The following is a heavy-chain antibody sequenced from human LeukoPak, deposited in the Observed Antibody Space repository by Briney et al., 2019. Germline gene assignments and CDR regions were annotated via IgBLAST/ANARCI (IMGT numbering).Heavy chain of an antibody. Sequence: NPGGSLRLSCAASGFTFSSYAMHWARQAPGKGLEWVSYISSSGSTIYYADSVKGRFTISRDNAKNSLYLQMNSLRAEDTAVYYCARGSSQYYYYGMDVWGKGTTVTVSS. CDR3: ARGSSQYYYYGMDV. V-gene: IGHV3-48*03. J-gene: IGHJ6*04. D-gene: IGHD6-6*01. CDR2: ISSSGSTI. CDR1: GFTFSSYA.